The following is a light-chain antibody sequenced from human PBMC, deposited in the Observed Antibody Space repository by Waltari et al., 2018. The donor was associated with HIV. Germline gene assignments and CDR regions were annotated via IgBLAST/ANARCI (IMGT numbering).Light chain of an antibody. CDR1: SSDVGSYNL. V-gene: IGLV2-18*02. CDR3: SSFTSSSTVV. CDR2: EVT. Sequence: QSALTQPPSVSASPGQSVTISCTGTSSDVGSYNLVPWYQQSPGTAPKLMVYEVTYRASGVPERFSGSKSGNTASLTISGLQAEDEADYYCSSFTSSSTVVFGGGTKLTVL. J-gene: IGLJ3*02.